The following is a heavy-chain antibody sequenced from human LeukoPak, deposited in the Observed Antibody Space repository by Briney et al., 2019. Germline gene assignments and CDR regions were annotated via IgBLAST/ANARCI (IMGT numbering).Heavy chain of an antibody. J-gene: IGHJ4*02. CDR2: ISYDGSNK. D-gene: IGHD2-2*02. V-gene: IGHV3-30*03. CDR3: ARVGDLSLPAAILFDF. Sequence: GSLRLSCAASGFTFSSYGMHWVRQAPGKGLEWVAVISYDGSNKYYADSVKGRFTISRDNSKNTLFLQMNSLRAEDTAVYYCARVGDLSLPAAILFDFWGQGTLVTVSS. CDR1: GFTFSSYG.